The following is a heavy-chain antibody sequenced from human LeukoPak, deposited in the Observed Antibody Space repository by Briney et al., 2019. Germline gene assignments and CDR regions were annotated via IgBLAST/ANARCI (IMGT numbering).Heavy chain of an antibody. V-gene: IGHV2-70*11. Sequence: SGPALVKPTQTLTLTCTFSGFSLTTNGMGVIWIRQPPGKAPQWLARVDWDDDKYYSTSLKTRLTISRDTSKNQVVLTMTNMDPVDTATYYCARIRGPIGGGLFQFDSWGPGTLVTVSS. CDR2: VDWDDDK. J-gene: IGHJ4*02. D-gene: IGHD3-16*01. CDR1: GFSLTTNGMG. CDR3: ARIRGPIGGGLFQFDS.